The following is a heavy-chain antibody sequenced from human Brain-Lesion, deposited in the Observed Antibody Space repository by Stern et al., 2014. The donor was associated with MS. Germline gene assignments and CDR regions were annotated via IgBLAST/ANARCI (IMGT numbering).Heavy chain of an antibody. CDR2: IKGHGLAK. J-gene: IGHJ5*01. CDR1: GFTFSNYW. CDR3: ARMDRGNYDFWSGSYDYWFDS. D-gene: IGHD3-3*01. V-gene: IGHV3-7*01. Sequence: EVQLVESGGGLVQPGGSLRLSCVASGFTFSNYWLRWVRQAPGKGMECVATIKGHGLAKSYVDSVKGRFTISRDDAKNSLYLQMNSLRVEDTAVFYCARMDRGNYDFWSGSYDYWFDSWGQGTLVTVSS.